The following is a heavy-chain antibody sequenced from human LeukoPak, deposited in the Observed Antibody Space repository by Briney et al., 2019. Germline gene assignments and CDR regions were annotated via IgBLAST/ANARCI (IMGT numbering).Heavy chain of an antibody. CDR2: ISYDGSNK. D-gene: IGHD5-18*01. J-gene: IGHJ6*03. Sequence: PGGSLRLSCAASGFTFSSYAMHWVRQAPGKGLEWVAVISYDGSNKYYADSVKGRFTISRDNSKNTLYLQMNSLRAEDTAVYYCARGPSLNSYSYGNMDVWGKGTTVTVSS. CDR1: GFTFSSYA. V-gene: IGHV3-30-3*01. CDR3: ARGPSLNSYSYGNMDV.